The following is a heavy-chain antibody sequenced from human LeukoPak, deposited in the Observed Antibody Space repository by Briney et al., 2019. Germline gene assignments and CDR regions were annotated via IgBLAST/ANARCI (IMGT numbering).Heavy chain of an antibody. J-gene: IGHJ4*02. D-gene: IGHD1-26*01. Sequence: GGSLRLSCAASGFTFDDYAMHWVRQAPGKGLEWVSGISWNSGSIGYADSVKGRFTISRDNAKNSLYLQMNSLRAEDTAIYYCARGGSDVTVGYWGQGTLVTVSS. V-gene: IGHV3-9*01. CDR2: ISWNSGSI. CDR1: GFTFDDYA. CDR3: ARGGSDVTVGY.